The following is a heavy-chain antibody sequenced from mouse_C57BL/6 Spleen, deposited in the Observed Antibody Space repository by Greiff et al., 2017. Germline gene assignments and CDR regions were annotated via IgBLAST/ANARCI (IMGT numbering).Heavy chain of an antibody. CDR1: GYTFTSYW. Sequence: QVQLQQPGAELVMPGASVKLSCKASGYTFTSYWMHWVKQRPGQGLEWIGEIDPSDSYTNYNQKFKGKSTLTVDKSSSTAYMQLSSLTSEDSAVYCCARRGYGSSYDFDYWGQGTTLTVSS. CDR3: ARRGYGSSYDFDY. D-gene: IGHD1-1*01. CDR2: IDPSDSYT. V-gene: IGHV1-69*01. J-gene: IGHJ2*01.